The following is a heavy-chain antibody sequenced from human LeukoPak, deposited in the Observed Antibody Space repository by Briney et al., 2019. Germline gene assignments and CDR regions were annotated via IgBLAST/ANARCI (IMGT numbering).Heavy chain of an antibody. CDR3: AKAYDFWSGYYTD. D-gene: IGHD3-3*01. Sequence: PGGSLRLSCAASGFTFSSYAMSWVRQAPGKGLEWFSAISGSGGSTYYADSVKGRFTISRDNSKNTLYLQMNSLRAEDTAVYYCAKAYDFWSGYYTDWGQGTLVTVSS. CDR2: ISGSGGST. J-gene: IGHJ4*02. V-gene: IGHV3-23*01. CDR1: GFTFSSYA.